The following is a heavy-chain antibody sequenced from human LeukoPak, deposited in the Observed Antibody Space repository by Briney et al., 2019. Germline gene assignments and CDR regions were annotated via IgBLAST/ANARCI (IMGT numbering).Heavy chain of an antibody. CDR2: ISAYNGNT. D-gene: IGHD3-22*01. CDR1: GYTFTSYG. Sequence: VSVKVSCKASGYTFTSYGISWVRQAPGQGLEWMGWISAYNGNTNYAQKLQGRVTMTTDTSTSTAYMELRSLRSDDTAVYYCARSTELDTYYYDSSGYYNWFDPWGQGTLVTVSS. V-gene: IGHV1-18*01. CDR3: ARSTELDTYYYDSSGYYNWFDP. J-gene: IGHJ5*02.